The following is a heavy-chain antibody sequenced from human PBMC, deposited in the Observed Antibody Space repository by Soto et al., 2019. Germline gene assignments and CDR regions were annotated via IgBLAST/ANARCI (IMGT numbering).Heavy chain of an antibody. V-gene: IGHV3-21*01. Sequence: SLRLSCAANGFTFSSYSMNWVRQAPGKGLEWVSSISSSSSYIYYADSVKGRFTISRDNAKNSLYLQMNSLRAEDTAVYYCARDDLYSSSWYDYWGQGTLVTVSS. CDR2: ISSSSSYI. CDR3: ARDDLYSSSWYDY. D-gene: IGHD6-13*01. J-gene: IGHJ4*02. CDR1: GFTFSSYS.